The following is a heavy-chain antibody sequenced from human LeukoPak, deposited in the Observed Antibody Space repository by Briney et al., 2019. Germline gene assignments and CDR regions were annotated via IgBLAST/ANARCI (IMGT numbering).Heavy chain of an antibody. J-gene: IGHJ4*02. D-gene: IGHD4-11*01. V-gene: IGHV4-38-2*02. CDR3: ARAPIQYHFDY. Sequence: PSETLSLTCTVSDYSISSGYYWGWIRQPPGKGLEWIGSIYHTGSTYYNPSLKSRVTISVDTSKNQFSLKLSSVTAADTAVYYCARAPIQYHFDYWGQGTLVTVSS. CDR1: DYSISSGYY. CDR2: IYHTGST.